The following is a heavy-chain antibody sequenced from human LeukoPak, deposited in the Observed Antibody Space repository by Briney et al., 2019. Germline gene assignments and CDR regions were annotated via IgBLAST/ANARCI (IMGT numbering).Heavy chain of an antibody. CDR1: GFTISDYY. CDR2: ISSRSTI. J-gene: IGHJ4*02. CDR3: ARALISGYCSSTSCYGFDY. D-gene: IGHD2-2*01. Sequence: PGGSLRLSCAASGFTISDYYMNWVRQASGKGLEWVSSISSRSTIYYADSVKGRFTISRDNAKNSLYLQMKSLRAEDTAVYYCARALISGYCSSTSCYGFDYWGQGTLVTVSS. V-gene: IGHV3-69-1*02.